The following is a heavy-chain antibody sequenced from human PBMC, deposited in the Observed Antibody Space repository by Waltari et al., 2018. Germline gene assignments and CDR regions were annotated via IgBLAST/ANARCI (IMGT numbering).Heavy chain of an antibody. V-gene: IGHV3-33*01. D-gene: IGHD3-3*01. Sequence: QVQLVESGGGVVQSGRSVRLSWVGSGFTFTNHGMNWVRQAPGKGLEWVAVIWYDGSNKNYVDSVKGRFTISRDNSKNTMYLEMNRLRAEDTAVYFCARGDGGSGLGASDIWGQGTMVTVSS. CDR1: GFTFTNHG. CDR2: IWYDGSNK. J-gene: IGHJ3*02. CDR3: ARGDGGSGLGASDI.